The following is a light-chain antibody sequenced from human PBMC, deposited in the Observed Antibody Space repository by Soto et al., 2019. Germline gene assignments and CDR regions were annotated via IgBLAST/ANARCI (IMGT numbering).Light chain of an antibody. CDR3: QTWVGTDNVV. V-gene: IGLV4-69*01. J-gene: IGLJ2*01. CDR2: LNSDGSH. CDR1: SGYSSYA. Sequence: QLVLTQSPSASASLGASVKVTCTLSSGYSSYAIAWHQQQPEKGPQYLMKLNSDGSHSKGDGIPDRFSGSSSGAERYLTISSLQSEDEADYHCQTWVGTDNVVFGGGAKVTVL.